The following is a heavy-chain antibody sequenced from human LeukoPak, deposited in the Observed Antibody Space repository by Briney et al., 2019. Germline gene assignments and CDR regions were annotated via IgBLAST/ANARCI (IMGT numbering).Heavy chain of an antibody. Sequence: GASVKVSCRASGYTFTTYIIYFVCQTPGHRVECRGGGNAGKGNTKYTQKFQGRVTITRDTSASTAYMELSSLRSEDTAVYYCARATDFWSGYYYGMDVWGQGTTVTVSS. D-gene: IGHD3-3*01. J-gene: IGHJ6*02. CDR1: GYTFTTYI. CDR2: GNAGKGNT. V-gene: IGHV1-3*01. CDR3: ARATDFWSGYYYGMDV.